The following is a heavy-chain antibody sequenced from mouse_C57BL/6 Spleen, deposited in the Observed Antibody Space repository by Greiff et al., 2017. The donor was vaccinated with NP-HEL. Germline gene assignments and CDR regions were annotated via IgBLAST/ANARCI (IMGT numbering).Heavy chain of an antibody. CDR3: ARSGSYYVIHYYAMDY. CDR2: IYPRSGNT. Sequence: VKLQESGAELVRPGASVKLSCKASGYTFTSYGISWVKQRTGQGLEWIGEIYPRSGNTYYNEKFKGKATLTADKSSSTAYLELRSLTSEDSAVYFCARSGSYYVIHYYAMDYWGQGTSVTVSS. V-gene: IGHV1-81*01. D-gene: IGHD1-1*02. J-gene: IGHJ4*01. CDR1: GYTFTSYG.